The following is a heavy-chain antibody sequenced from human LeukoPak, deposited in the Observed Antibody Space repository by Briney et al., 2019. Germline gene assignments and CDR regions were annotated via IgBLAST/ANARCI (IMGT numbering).Heavy chain of an antibody. J-gene: IGHJ4*02. CDR3: ANVKALRFLEWLFDY. Sequence: PGGSLRLSCAASGFTSSSYCMSWLRQAPGKGLEWVSAISGSGGSTYYADSVKGRFTISRDNSKNTLYLQMNSLRAEDTAVYYCANVKALRFLEWLFDYWGQGTLVTVSS. D-gene: IGHD3-3*01. V-gene: IGHV3-23*01. CDR1: GFTSSSYC. CDR2: ISGSGGST.